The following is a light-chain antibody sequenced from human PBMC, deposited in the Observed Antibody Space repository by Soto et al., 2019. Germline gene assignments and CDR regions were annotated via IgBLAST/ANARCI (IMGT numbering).Light chain of an antibody. CDR3: QSYDSSLSVV. J-gene: IGLJ2*01. V-gene: IGLV1-40*01. CDR2: DNT. Sequence: QSVLTQPPSVSGAPGQRVTISCTGGSSNIGAGYDVHWYQQLPGTAPKLLIYDNTNRPSGVPDRFSGSKSGTAASLAITGLQAEDEADYYCQSYDSSLSVVFGGGTQLTVL. CDR1: SSNIGAGYD.